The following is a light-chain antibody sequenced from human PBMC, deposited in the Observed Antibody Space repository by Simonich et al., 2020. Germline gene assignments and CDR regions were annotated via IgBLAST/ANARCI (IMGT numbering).Light chain of an antibody. V-gene: IGKV4-1*01. CDR3: QQYYSTPYT. CDR1: QSVLYSSNNKNY. Sequence: DIVMTQSPDSLAVSLGERPTINCKSSQSVLYSSNNKNYLAWYQQKPGQPPKLLIYWAYTRESGVPDRFSGSGSGTDFTLTISSLQAEDVAVYYCQQYYSTPYTFGQGTKLEMK. J-gene: IGKJ2*01. CDR2: WAY.